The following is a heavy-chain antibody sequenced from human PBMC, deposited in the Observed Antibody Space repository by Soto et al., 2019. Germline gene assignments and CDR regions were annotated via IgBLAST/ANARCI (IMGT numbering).Heavy chain of an antibody. CDR3: ASCVEDVTHPFHCYYYGMDV. D-gene: IGHD2-21*02. Sequence: QVQLVQSGAEVKKPGSSVKVSCKASGGTFSSYAISWVRQAPGQGLEWMGGIIPIFGTANYAQKFQGRVTITADKSTSTAYMELSSLRSEDTAVYYCASCVEDVTHPFHCYYYGMDVWGQGTTVTVSS. J-gene: IGHJ6*02. V-gene: IGHV1-69*06. CDR2: IIPIFGTA. CDR1: GGTFSSYA.